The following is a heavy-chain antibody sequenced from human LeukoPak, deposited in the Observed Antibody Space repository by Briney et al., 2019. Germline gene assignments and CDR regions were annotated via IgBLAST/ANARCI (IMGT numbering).Heavy chain of an antibody. J-gene: IGHJ3*01. CDR2: ISWDGVNT. CDR1: GFTFDDFT. Sequence: PGGSLRLSCAASGFTFDDFTMHWVRQPPGKGLEWVSLISWDGVNTYYSDSVKGRFRISRDNSKSSLYLQMNSLTTEDIAFYYCAKDGREGAFDVWGQGTLVTVSS. CDR3: AKDGREGAFDV. V-gene: IGHV3-43*01. D-gene: IGHD1-26*01.